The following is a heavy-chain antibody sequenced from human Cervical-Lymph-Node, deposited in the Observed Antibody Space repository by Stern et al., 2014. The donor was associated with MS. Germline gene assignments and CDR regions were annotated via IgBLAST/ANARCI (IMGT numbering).Heavy chain of an antibody. CDR1: GYTFTSYG. CDR3: ARVLLGSENAFDI. J-gene: IGHJ3*02. CDR2: ISAYNGNT. V-gene: IGHV1-18*01. Sequence: QVQLVQSGAEVKKPGASVKVSCKASGYTFTSYGISWVRQAPGPGLEWMGWISAYNGNTNYAQKLQGRGTMTTDTSTSTADMELRSLRSDDTAVYYCARVLLGSENAFDIWGQGTMVTVSS. D-gene: IGHD2-15*01.